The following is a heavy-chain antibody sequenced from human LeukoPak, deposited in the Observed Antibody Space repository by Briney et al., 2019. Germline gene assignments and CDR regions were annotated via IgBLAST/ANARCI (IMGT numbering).Heavy chain of an antibody. V-gene: IGHV3-7*04. D-gene: IGHD3-10*01. Sequence: GGSLRLSCAASGFTFRTYWMSWVRQAPGKGLEWVANIKQDGSDKRYVDSVKGRFTISRDNDKNSLYLQMNSLRAEGTAVYYCAGYDGSVVPIDYWGQGTLVTVSS. CDR2: IKQDGSDK. CDR3: AGYDGSVVPIDY. CDR1: GFTFRTYW. J-gene: IGHJ4*02.